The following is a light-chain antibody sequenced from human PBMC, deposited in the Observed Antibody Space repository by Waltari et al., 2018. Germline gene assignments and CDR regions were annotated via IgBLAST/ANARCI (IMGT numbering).Light chain of an antibody. V-gene: IGLV4-69*01. J-gene: IGLJ3*02. Sequence: QLVLTQSPSASASLGASVKLTCTLSSGHSSNVIAWLQEQPGKGPRYLMKVNSDGSHSKGDEMPDRFSGSSSGAERYRTIASRQSEDEADYNCQTGGHGTWVFGGGTKLTVL. CDR3: QTGGHGTWV. CDR1: SGHSSNV. CDR2: VNSDGSH.